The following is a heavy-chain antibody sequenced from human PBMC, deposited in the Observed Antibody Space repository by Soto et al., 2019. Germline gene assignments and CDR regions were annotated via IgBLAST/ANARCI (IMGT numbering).Heavy chain of an antibody. CDR1: GFSLSTRDVG. J-gene: IGHJ4*02. Sequence: QITLNESGPTLVKPTQTLTLTCTFSGFSLSTRDVGVGWIRQPPGEALEWLGVVYWDDDKTYSPSLKSRLTITKDPSTNQVVLRMTKVDPVDTATYYCAHCRGGVASFWGQGTLVTVSS. CDR2: VYWDDDK. D-gene: IGHD3-16*01. V-gene: IGHV2-5*02. CDR3: AHCRGGVASF.